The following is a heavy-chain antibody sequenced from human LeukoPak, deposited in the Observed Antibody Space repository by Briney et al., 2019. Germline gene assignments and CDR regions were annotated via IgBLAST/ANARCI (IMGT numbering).Heavy chain of an antibody. V-gene: IGHV4-39*01. J-gene: IGHJ4*02. Sequence: SETLSLTCTVSGGSISSSSYYWGWIRQPPGKGLEWIGSIYYSGSTYYNPSLKSRVTISVDTSKNQFSLELSSVTAADTAVYYCASSSSWYEGYYFDYWGQGTLVTVSS. D-gene: IGHD6-13*01. CDR1: GGSISSSSYY. CDR3: ASSSSWYEGYYFDY. CDR2: IYYSGST.